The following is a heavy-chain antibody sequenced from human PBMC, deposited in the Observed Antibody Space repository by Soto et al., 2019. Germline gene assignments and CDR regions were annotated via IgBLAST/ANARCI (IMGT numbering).Heavy chain of an antibody. D-gene: IGHD3-9*01. V-gene: IGHV4-39*01. CDR1: GGSISSSSYY. Sequence: SETLSLTCTVSGGSISSSSYYWGWIRQPPGKGLEWIGSIYYSGSTYYNPSLKSRVTISVDTSKNQFSLKLSSVTAADTAVYYCARRRTYDILTGYDAFDIWGQGTMVTVSS. CDR3: ARRRTYDILTGYDAFDI. J-gene: IGHJ3*02. CDR2: IYYSGST.